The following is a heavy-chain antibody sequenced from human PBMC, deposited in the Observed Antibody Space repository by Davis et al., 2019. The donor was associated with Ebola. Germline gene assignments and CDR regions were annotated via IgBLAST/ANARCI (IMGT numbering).Heavy chain of an antibody. D-gene: IGHD6-13*01. Sequence: ASVKVSCKASGYTFTGYGISWVRQAPGQGLEWMGWISGYNGDTNYEQNFQGRVTMTRDTSISTAYMELSSLTSDDTAIYYCARGLAADMWFDPWGQGTLVTVSS. CDR3: ARGLAADMWFDP. J-gene: IGHJ5*02. CDR1: GYTFTGYG. CDR2: ISGYNGDT. V-gene: IGHV1-18*01.